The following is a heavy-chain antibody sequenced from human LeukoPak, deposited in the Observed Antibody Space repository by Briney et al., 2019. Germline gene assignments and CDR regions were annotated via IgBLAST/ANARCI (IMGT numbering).Heavy chain of an antibody. D-gene: IGHD6-13*01. Sequence: GGSLRLSCAASGFTFSSYAMSWVRQAPGKVLEWVSGISGTGGSTDYADSVKGRFTISRDNSKSTLYLQMNSLSAEDTALYYCAKVARSSSWSYYFDYWGQGTLVTVSS. J-gene: IGHJ4*02. CDR1: GFTFSSYA. CDR3: AKVARSSSWSYYFDY. V-gene: IGHV3-23*01. CDR2: ISGTGGST.